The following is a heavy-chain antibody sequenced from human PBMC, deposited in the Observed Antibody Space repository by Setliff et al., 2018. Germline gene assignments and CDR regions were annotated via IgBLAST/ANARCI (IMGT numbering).Heavy chain of an antibody. Sequence: SETLSLTCTVSGGSMGSYYWTWIRQSAGKGLEWIGRVYTTGSTAFNPSLKSRVTMSIDTSKNQFSLKLNSVTAADMAVYYCAREQWLDPPGYYYVDVWAKGTTVTVSS. D-gene: IGHD6-19*01. J-gene: IGHJ6*03. CDR3: AREQWLDPPGYYYVDV. CDR1: GGSMGSYY. CDR2: VYTTGST. V-gene: IGHV4-4*07.